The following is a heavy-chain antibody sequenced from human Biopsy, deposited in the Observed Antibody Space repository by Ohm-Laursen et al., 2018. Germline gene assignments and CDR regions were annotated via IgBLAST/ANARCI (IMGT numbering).Heavy chain of an antibody. Sequence: SVTVSCKASGYTFTSYDINWVRQATGQGLEWMGWMNPNSGNTDYAQKFQGRVTMTRNTSISTAYMELNSLRSEDTAVYYCARGSFWFGGNYYYYGMDVWGQGTTVTVSS. D-gene: IGHD3-10*01. J-gene: IGHJ6*02. CDR1: GYTFTSYD. CDR3: ARGSFWFGGNYYYYGMDV. V-gene: IGHV1-8*01. CDR2: MNPNSGNT.